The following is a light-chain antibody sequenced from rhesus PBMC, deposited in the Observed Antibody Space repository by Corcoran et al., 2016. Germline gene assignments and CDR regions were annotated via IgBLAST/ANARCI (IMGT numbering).Light chain of an antibody. CDR1: SNDIGAYKL. Sequence: QAALTQPRSVSGSPVQSVTISCTGTSNDIGAYKLVSWYQQNPDTAHKVLIYELNNRASVVSARFSGAKSGNTASLTISGLPAEDESEYEGSSFAANNTFVFGSGTKLTVL. V-gene: IGLV2-32*02. J-gene: IGLJ6*01. CDR2: ELN. CDR3: SSFAANNTFV.